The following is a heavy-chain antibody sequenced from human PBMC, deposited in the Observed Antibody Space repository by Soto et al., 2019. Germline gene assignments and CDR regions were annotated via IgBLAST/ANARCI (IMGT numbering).Heavy chain of an antibody. CDR1: GFTFSNYA. CDR2: ISYDGNNK. Sequence: QVQLVESGGRVVQPGRSLRLSCAASGFTFSNYAMYWVRQAPGKGLEWVAVISYDGNNKYYADSVKGRFTISRDNSKNTLYLQMNSLRAEDTAVYYCARAGCDGGTCYTLVGLRYGMDVWGQGTTVTVSS. J-gene: IGHJ6*02. D-gene: IGHD2-15*01. CDR3: ARAGCDGGTCYTLVGLRYGMDV. V-gene: IGHV3-30-3*01.